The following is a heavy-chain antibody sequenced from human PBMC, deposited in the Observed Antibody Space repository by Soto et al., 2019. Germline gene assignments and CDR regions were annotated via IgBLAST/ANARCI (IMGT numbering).Heavy chain of an antibody. D-gene: IGHD3-3*01. V-gene: IGHV4-34*01. CDR2: INHSGST. CDR1: GGSISSNC. J-gene: IGHJ4*02. CDR3: ARRTIRYYDFWSGYYTGHFDY. Sequence: SETLSLTCTVSGGSISSNCWTWIRQPPGKGLEWIGEINHSGSTNYNPSLKSRVTISVDTSKNQFSLKPSSVTAADTAVYYCARRTIRYYDFWSGYYTGHFDYWGQGTLVTVSS.